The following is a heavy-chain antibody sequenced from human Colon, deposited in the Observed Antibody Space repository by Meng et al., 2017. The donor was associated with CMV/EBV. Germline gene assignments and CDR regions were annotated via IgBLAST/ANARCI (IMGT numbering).Heavy chain of an antibody. Sequence: AAGVTFSKAWRGWVRQAGGKGLEGVGRIKSKTDGGKTDYAAPVKGRFTISRDDSKNTLYLQMNSLKTEDTAVYYCTTELVTRVDYWGQGTLVTVSS. CDR1: GVTFSKAW. CDR3: TTELVTRVDY. D-gene: IGHD4-23*01. J-gene: IGHJ4*02. V-gene: IGHV3-15*01. CDR2: IKSKTDGGKT.